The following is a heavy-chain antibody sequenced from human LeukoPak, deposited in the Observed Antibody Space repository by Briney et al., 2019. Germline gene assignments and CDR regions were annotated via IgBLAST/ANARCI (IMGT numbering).Heavy chain of an antibody. V-gene: IGHV4-59*01. CDR3: ARVGGTTMVNNWFDP. D-gene: IGHD5-18*01. J-gene: IGHJ5*02. Sequence: SETLSLTCTVSGGSMNNYFWSWIRQAPGKGLEWIGYMYYSGSTNYSPSLRSRVSISLDMSKNQFSLKMNSVTAADTAVYYCARVGGTTMVNNWFDPWGPGTLVTVSS. CDR2: MYYSGST. CDR1: GGSMNNYF.